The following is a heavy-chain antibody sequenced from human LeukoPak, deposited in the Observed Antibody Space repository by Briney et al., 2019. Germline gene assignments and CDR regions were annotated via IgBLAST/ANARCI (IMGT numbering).Heavy chain of an antibody. J-gene: IGHJ5*02. D-gene: IGHD1-1*01. CDR2: ISGSSDRT. V-gene: IGHV3-23*01. CDR3: AKGDNRNDMRSPWFDP. Sequence: GGSLRLSCAAPGFTFSSYAMNWVRQAPGEGLEWVSVISGSSDRTYYADSVKGRFTISRDNSKNTLYLQMNSLRAEDTAVYYCAKGDNRNDMRSPWFDPWGQGTLVTVSS. CDR1: GFTFSSYA.